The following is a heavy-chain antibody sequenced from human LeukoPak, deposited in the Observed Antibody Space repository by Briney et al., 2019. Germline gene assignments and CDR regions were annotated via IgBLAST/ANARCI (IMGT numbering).Heavy chain of an antibody. J-gene: IGHJ5*02. CDR3: ARVNDCSSTSCYGRNWFDP. D-gene: IGHD2-2*01. Sequence: PSETLSLTCAVSGGSISSNSYYWGWIRQPPGKGLEWIGSIYYSGSTYYNPSLKSRVTISVDTSKNQFSLKLSSVTAADTAAYYCARVNDCSSTSCYGRNWFDPWGQGTLVTVSS. CDR1: GGSISSNSYY. CDR2: IYYSGST. V-gene: IGHV4-39*01.